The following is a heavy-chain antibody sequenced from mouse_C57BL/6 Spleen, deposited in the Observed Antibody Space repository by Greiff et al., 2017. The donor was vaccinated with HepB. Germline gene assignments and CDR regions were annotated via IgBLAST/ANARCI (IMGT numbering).Heavy chain of an antibody. CDR1: GFTFTDYY. Sequence: EVQRVESGGGLVQPGGSLSLSCAASGFTFTDYYMSWVRQPPGKALEWLGFIRNKANGYTTEYSASVKGRFTISRDNSQSILYLQMNALRAEDSATYDCASPIYYGNYGYAMDYWGQGTSVTVSS. J-gene: IGHJ4*01. V-gene: IGHV7-3*01. CDR2: IRNKANGYTT. D-gene: IGHD2-1*01. CDR3: ASPIYYGNYGYAMDY.